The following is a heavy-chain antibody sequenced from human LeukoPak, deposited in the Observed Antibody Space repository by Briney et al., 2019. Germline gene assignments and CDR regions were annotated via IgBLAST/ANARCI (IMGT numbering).Heavy chain of an antibody. J-gene: IGHJ4*02. CDR1: GFTFSDYY. V-gene: IGHV3-11*01. CDR2: ISSSGSTI. D-gene: IGHD6-13*01. CDR3: AKDSGSWAAAGTGKD. Sequence: GGSLILSCAASGFTFSDYYMSWIRQAPGKGLEWVSYISSSGSTIYYADSVKGRFTISRDNSKNTLYLQMNSLRAEDTAVYYCAKDSGSWAAAGTGKDWGQGTLVTVSS.